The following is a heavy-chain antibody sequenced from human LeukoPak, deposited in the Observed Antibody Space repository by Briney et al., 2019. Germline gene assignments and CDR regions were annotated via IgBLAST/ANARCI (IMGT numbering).Heavy chain of an antibody. J-gene: IGHJ4*02. Sequence: SETLSLTCTVSGVSISSSNSYWGWIRQPPGKGLEWIGSIYYSGSTYYNPSLKSRVTISVDTSKNQFSLKLSSVTAADTAVYYCARALYGDYVDYWGQGTLVTVSS. CDR1: GVSISSSNSY. D-gene: IGHD4-17*01. CDR3: ARALYGDYVDY. V-gene: IGHV4-39*07. CDR2: IYYSGST.